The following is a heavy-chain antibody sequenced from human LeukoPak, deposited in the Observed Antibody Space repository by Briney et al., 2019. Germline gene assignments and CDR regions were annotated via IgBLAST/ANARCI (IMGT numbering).Heavy chain of an antibody. CDR1: GYTFTGYY. CDR2: INPNSGGT. Sequence: ASVKVSCKTSGYTFTGYYMHWVRQAPGQGLEWMGWINPNSGGTYYAQKFQGRVSMTRDTSISTAYMELSRLRSDDTAVYYCARDGVLFQVTTRLDYWGQGTLVTVSS. D-gene: IGHD4-17*01. V-gene: IGHV1-2*02. J-gene: IGHJ4*02. CDR3: ARDGVLFQVTTRLDY.